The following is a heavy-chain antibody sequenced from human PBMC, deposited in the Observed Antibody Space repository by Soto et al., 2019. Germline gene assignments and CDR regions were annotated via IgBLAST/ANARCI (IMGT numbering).Heavy chain of an antibody. CDR3: ARQRFLEWLPFDY. J-gene: IGHJ4*02. V-gene: IGHV4-59*01. D-gene: IGHD3-3*01. Sequence: PSETLSLTCTVSGGSISSYYWSWIRQPPGKGLEWIGYIYYSGSTNYSPSLKSRVTISVDTSKNQFSLKLSSVTAADTAVYYCARQRFLEWLPFDYWGQGTLATVSS. CDR1: GGSISSYY. CDR2: IYYSGST.